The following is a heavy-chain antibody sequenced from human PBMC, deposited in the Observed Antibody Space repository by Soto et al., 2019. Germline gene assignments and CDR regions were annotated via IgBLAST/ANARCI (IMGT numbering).Heavy chain of an antibody. D-gene: IGHD5-18*01. CDR3: ARSSGYSYGRFDY. CDR2: IYYSGST. V-gene: IGHV4-59*01. CDR1: GGSISSYY. Sequence: PSETLSLTCTVSGGSISSYYWSWIRQPPGKGLEWIGYIYYSGSTNYNPSLKSRVTISVDTSKNQFSLKLSSVTAADTAVYYCARSSGYSYGRFDYRGQGTLVTVSS. J-gene: IGHJ4*02.